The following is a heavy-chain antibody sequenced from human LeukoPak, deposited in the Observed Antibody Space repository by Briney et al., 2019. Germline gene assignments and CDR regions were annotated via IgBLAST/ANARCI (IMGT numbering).Heavy chain of an antibody. Sequence: PGGSLRLSCAASGFTFSSYAMSWVRQAPGKGLEWVSAISGSGGSTYYADSVKGRFTISRDNSKNTLYLQMNSLRAEDTAVYYCARDSTVVVPAAWDYWGQGTLVTVSS. D-gene: IGHD2-2*01. J-gene: IGHJ4*02. CDR3: ARDSTVVVPAAWDY. V-gene: IGHV3-23*01. CDR1: GFTFSSYA. CDR2: ISGSGGST.